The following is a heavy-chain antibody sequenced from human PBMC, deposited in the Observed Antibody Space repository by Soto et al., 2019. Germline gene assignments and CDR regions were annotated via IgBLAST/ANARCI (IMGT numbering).Heavy chain of an antibody. CDR1: CWSFSGYY. CDR3: ARTSRFDC. CDR2: INHSGST. D-gene: IGHD6-6*01. V-gene: IGHV4-34*01. J-gene: IGHJ4*02. Sequence: SETLSLTCAVYCWSFSGYYWSWIRQPPGKGLEWIGEINHSGSTNYIPSLKSRVTMSVDTSKNQFSLKLSSVTAADTAVYYCARTSRFDCWGQGTLVTVS.